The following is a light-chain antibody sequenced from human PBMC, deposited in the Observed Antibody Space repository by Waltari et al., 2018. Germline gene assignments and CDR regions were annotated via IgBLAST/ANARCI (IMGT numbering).Light chain of an antibody. J-gene: IGLJ2*01. CDR2: EVI. V-gene: IGLV2-23*02. Sequence: QSALTQPASMSGSPGQSITISCTGASHEVGLFNLFSWYQQHPGKGPKLIIYEVIKRPSGVSDRFSGSKSVNTASLTISGLRTEDEADYFCSSYAGRNSMLFGGGTKLTVL. CDR1: SHEVGLFNL. CDR3: SSYAGRNSML.